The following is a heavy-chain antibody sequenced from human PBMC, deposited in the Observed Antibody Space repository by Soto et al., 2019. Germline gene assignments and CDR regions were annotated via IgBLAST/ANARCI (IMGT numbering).Heavy chain of an antibody. CDR2: IYPGDSDT. CDR1: GDSFTSYW. D-gene: IGHD1-7*01. Sequence: PGESLKISCRGSGDSFTSYWIGWVRQMPGKGLEWMGIIYPGDSDTRYSPSFQGQVTISADKSISTAYLQWSSLKASDTAMYYCARQLGTTGGYYYYYYGMDVWGQGTTVTVSS. CDR3: ARQLGTTGGYYYYYYGMDV. V-gene: IGHV5-51*01. J-gene: IGHJ6*02.